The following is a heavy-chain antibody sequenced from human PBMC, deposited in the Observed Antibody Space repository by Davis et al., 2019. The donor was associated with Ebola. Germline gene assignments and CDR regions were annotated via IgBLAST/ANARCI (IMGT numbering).Heavy chain of an antibody. CDR2: IRSKANSYAT. V-gene: IGHV3-73*01. CDR3: TQTVTTFDY. D-gene: IGHD4-17*01. CDR1: GFTFSGSA. J-gene: IGHJ4*02. Sequence: GGSLRLSCAASGFTFSGSAMHWVRQASGKGLERVGRIRSKANSYATAYAASVKGRFTISRDDSKNTAYLQMNSLKTEDTAVYYCTQTVTTFDYWGQGTLVTVSS.